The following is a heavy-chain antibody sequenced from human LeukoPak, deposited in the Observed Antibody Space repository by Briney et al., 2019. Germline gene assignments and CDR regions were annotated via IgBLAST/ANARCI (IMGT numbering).Heavy chain of an antibody. J-gene: IGHJ6*02. CDR2: ISSSVSTI. CDR1: GFTFSDYY. D-gene: IGHD3-3*01. CDR3: ARIFGLSNYGMDV. V-gene: IGHV3-11*01. Sequence: PGGSLRLSCAASGFTFSDYYMSWIRQAPGKGLEWVSYISSSVSTIYYTDSVKGRFTISRDNAKNSLYLQMNSLRAEDTAVYYCARIFGLSNYGMDVWGQGTTVTVSS.